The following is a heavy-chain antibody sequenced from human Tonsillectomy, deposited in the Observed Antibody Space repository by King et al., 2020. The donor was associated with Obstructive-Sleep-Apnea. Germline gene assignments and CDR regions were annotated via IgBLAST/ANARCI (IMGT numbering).Heavy chain of an antibody. Sequence: QLQESGPGLAKASETLSLTCSVSGDSISSYYWSWIRQPPRKGLEWIGYIYNSGSTNYNPSLKSRVTISVDTSKNQFSLKLSSVTAADTAVYYCASRGYSSLYFDYWGQGTLVTVSS. CDR1: GDSISSYY. V-gene: IGHV4-59*08. CDR3: ASRGYSSLYFDY. CDR2: IYNSGST. J-gene: IGHJ4*02. D-gene: IGHD6-13*01.